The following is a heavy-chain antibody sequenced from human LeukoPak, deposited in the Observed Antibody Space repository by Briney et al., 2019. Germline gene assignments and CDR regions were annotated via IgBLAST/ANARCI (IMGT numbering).Heavy chain of an antibody. D-gene: IGHD4-17*01. J-gene: IGHJ5*02. Sequence: QPGGSLRLSCAASGFTFSNYAMHWVRQAPGKGLEYVSAISSNGGSTYYANSVKGRFTISRDNSKNTLYLQMGSLRAEDTAVYYCARDSGDYGDYAPIAWGQGTLVTVSS. CDR3: ARDSGDYGDYAPIA. CDR2: ISSNGGST. CDR1: GFTFSNYA. V-gene: IGHV3-64*01.